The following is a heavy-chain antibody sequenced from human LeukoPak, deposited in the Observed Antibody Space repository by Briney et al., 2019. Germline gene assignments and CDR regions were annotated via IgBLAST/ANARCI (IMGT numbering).Heavy chain of an antibody. CDR1: GFSFISYG. CDR2: ISDDGRSK. Sequence: GGSLRLSCGASGFSFISYGMHWVRQAPGKGLEWVGVISDDGRSKDYADSMKGRFTISRDNSKDTLYLQMNSLRAEDTAVYYCAKRPSDYGDYVSYFDHWGQGTLVTVSS. V-gene: IGHV3-30*18. D-gene: IGHD4-17*01. CDR3: AKRPSDYGDYVSYFDH. J-gene: IGHJ4*02.